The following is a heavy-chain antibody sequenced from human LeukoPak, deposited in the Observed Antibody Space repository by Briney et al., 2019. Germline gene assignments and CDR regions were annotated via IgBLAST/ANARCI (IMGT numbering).Heavy chain of an antibody. Sequence: ASVKVSCKASGYTFTSYDINWVRQATGQGLEWMGWMNPNSGNTGYAQKFQGRVTMTRNTSISTAYVELSSLRSEDTDVYYCARGSSSWSYYYYYYMDVWGKGTTVTVSS. CDR1: GYTFTSYD. V-gene: IGHV1-8*01. CDR2: MNPNSGNT. D-gene: IGHD6-13*01. J-gene: IGHJ6*03. CDR3: ARGSSSWSYYYYYYMDV.